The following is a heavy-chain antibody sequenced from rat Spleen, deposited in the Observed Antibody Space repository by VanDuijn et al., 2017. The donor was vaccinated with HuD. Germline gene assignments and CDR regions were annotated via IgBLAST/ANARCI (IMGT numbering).Heavy chain of an antibody. J-gene: IGHJ2*01. D-gene: IGHD4-3*01. V-gene: IGHV5-22*01. CDR3: TRSYNSGYDFDY. CDR2: ISYEGSST. Sequence: EVQLVESGGGLVQPGRSLKLSCAASGFTFSDYYMAWVRQAPKKGLEWVASISYEGSSTYYGDSVRGRFTISSDNTKTTLYLQMDSLRSEDTATYYCTRSYNSGYDFDYWGQGVMVTVSS. CDR1: GFTFSDYY.